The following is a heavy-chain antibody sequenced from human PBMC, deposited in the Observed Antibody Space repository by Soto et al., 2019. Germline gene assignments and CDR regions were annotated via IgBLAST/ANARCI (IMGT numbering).Heavy chain of an antibody. CDR2: TYYRSKWYN. CDR1: GDSVSSNSAA. CDR3: ARDPGYCISTNCSGIDAFDI. D-gene: IGHD2-2*01. V-gene: IGHV6-1*01. Sequence: PSETLSLTCAISGDSVSSNSAAWNWIRQSPSRGLEWLGRTYYRSKWYNDYAVSVKSRITINPDTSKNQFSLQLNSVTPEDTAVYYCARDPGYCISTNCSGIDAFDIWGQGTMVT. J-gene: IGHJ3*02.